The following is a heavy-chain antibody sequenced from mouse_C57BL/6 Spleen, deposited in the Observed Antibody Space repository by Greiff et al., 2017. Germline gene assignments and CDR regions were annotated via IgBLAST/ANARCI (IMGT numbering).Heavy chain of an antibody. D-gene: IGHD2-2*01. CDR1: GYTFTSYW. Sequence: QVQLQQPGAELVKPGASVKLSCKASGYTFTSYWMHWVKQRPGQGLEWIGMIHPNSGSTNYNEKFKSKATLTVDKSSSTAYMQLSSLTSEDSAVYYCARISTMVREFDYWGQGTTLTVSS. CDR3: ARISTMVREFDY. J-gene: IGHJ2*01. V-gene: IGHV1-64*01. CDR2: IHPNSGST.